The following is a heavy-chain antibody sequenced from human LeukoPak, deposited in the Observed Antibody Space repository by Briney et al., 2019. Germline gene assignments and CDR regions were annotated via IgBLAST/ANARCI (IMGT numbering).Heavy chain of an antibody. CDR2: IRSDGSNK. CDR1: GFIFSRNG. CDR3: AKDIALYREPLDS. Sequence: PGGSLRLSCAASGFIFSRNGMHWVRQAPGKELEWVAFIRSDGSNKNYVDSVKGRFTISRDNSKNTLYLQMNSLRPEDTAMYYCAKDIALYREPLDSSGQGTLVTVSS. D-gene: IGHD1-26*01. J-gene: IGHJ4*02. V-gene: IGHV3-30*02.